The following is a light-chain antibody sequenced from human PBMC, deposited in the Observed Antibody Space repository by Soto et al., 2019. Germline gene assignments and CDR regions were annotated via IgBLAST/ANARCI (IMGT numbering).Light chain of an antibody. V-gene: IGKV1-5*01. CDR1: QSISRW. J-gene: IGKJ2*03. CDR3: QQYNNYLYS. Sequence: DIQMTQSPSTLSASVGDRVTITCRASQSISRWLAWYQQKPGKAPKLLIYDASRFESGVQSRFSRSRCGTEFSPAICSLQPGDCATYYCQQYNNYLYSFRQGTKLEIK. CDR2: DAS.